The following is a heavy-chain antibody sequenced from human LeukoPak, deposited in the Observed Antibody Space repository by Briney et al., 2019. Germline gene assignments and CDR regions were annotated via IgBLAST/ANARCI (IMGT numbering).Heavy chain of an antibody. CDR3: ARSSGYLIDY. J-gene: IGHJ4*02. D-gene: IGHD3-22*01. CDR2: IDWDDDK. V-gene: IGHV2-70*11. CDR1: GFSLSTSGMC. Sequence: SGPTLVNPTQTLTLTYTFSGFSLSTSGMCVSWIRQPPGKALEWLARIDWDDDKYYSTSLKTRLTISKDTSKNRVVLTMTNMDPVDTATYYCARSSGYLIDYWGQGTLVTVSS.